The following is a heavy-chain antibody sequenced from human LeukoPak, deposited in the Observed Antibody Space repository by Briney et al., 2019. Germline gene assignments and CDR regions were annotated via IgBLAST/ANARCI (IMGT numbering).Heavy chain of an antibody. D-gene: IGHD7-27*01. CDR2: IYTSGST. Sequence: KSSQTLSLTCTVSGGSISSGSYYWSWIRQPAGKGLEWIGRIYTSGSTNYNPSLKSRVTISVVTSKNQFSLTLSSVTSADTAVYYCARDLGYDAFDIWGQGTMVTVSS. V-gene: IGHV4-61*02. CDR1: GGSISSGSYY. J-gene: IGHJ3*02. CDR3: ARDLGYDAFDI.